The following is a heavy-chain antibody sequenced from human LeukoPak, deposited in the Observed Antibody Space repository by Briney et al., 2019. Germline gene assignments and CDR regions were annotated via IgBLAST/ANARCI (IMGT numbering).Heavy chain of an antibody. Sequence: GGSLRLSCEASGFIFSGYDMSWFRQAPGKGLEYVSSLSENERVAFFANSVKGRFTISRDDSKSTLYLQVGSLTTEDTAIYYCARLSGNPTRPTAPDYWGQGTLVTVSS. J-gene: IGHJ4*02. CDR2: LSENERVA. D-gene: IGHD1-1*01. CDR1: GFIFSGYD. CDR3: ARLSGNPTRPTAPDY. V-gene: IGHV3-64*01.